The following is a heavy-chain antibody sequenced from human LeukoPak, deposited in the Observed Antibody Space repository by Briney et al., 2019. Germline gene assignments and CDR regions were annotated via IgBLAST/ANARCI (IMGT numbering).Heavy chain of an antibody. CDR3: ARGGVVPAAPYYYYGMDV. CDR1: GFTFSSYA. V-gene: IGHV3-23*01. J-gene: IGHJ6*02. D-gene: IGHD2-2*01. Sequence: GGSLRLSCAASGFTFSSYAMSWVRQAPGKGLEWVSAISGSGGSTYYADSVKGRFTISRDNSKNTLYLQMNSLRAEDTAVYYCARGGVVPAAPYYYYGMDVWGQGTTVTVSS. CDR2: ISGSGGST.